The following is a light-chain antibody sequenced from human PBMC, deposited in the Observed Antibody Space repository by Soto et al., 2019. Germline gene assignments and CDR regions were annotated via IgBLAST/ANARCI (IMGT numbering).Light chain of an antibody. J-gene: IGLJ2*01. CDR1: SSNIGSNN. CDR3: EAWDDSLNGVV. CDR2: SNN. Sequence: QSVLTQTPSASGTPGQRVNISCSGSSSNIGSNNVNWYQQLPGTAPKLLIYSNNQRPSEVPDRFSGSKSGTSASLAISGLQSEDEADYYCEAWDDSLNGVVFGGGTKVTVL. V-gene: IGLV1-44*01.